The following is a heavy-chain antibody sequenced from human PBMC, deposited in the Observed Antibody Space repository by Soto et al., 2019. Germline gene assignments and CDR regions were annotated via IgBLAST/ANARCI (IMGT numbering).Heavy chain of an antibody. V-gene: IGHV3-21*04. CDR3: VKDGDNTGYYFTYYFDH. D-gene: IGHD3-22*01. CDR2: ISSSSSYI. Sequence: PGGSLRLSCAASGFTFSTYSMNWVRQAPGKGLEWVSSISSSSSYIYYADSAKGRFTISRDNKKSSLYLQMDSLRPEDTALYHCVKDGDNTGYYFTYYFDHWGQGAPVTVSS. J-gene: IGHJ4*02. CDR1: GFTFSTYS.